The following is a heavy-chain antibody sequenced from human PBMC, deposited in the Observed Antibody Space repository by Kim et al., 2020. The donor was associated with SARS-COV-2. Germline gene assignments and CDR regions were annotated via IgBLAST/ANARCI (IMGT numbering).Heavy chain of an antibody. J-gene: IGHJ2*01. Sequence: SETLSLTCTVSGGSISSGSYYWSWIRQPAGKALEWIGRIYSSGSINFNPSLKSRVTLSEDTSKNQFFLNLTSVTVADTAVYFCARGVIRIRGSVSWYLDLWGRGTLVSVSS. CDR3: ARGVIRIRGSVSWYLDL. D-gene: IGHD2-15*01. V-gene: IGHV4-61*02. CDR2: IYSSGSI. CDR1: GGSISSGSYY.